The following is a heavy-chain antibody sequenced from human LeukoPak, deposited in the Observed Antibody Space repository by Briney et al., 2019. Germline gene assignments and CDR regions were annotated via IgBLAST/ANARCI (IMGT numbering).Heavy chain of an antibody. V-gene: IGHV3-23*01. CDR3: AKGSGSGWYGWFAP. D-gene: IGHD6-19*01. CDR1: GFTFSSYA. Sequence: GGSLRLSCAASGFTFSSYAMTWVRQAPGKGPEWVSSIDASGGSTYYADSVKGRFTISRDNSKNTFFLQMNTLRAADTAVYYCAKGSGSGWYGWFAPWGQGTLVTVSS. J-gene: IGHJ5*02. CDR2: IDASGGST.